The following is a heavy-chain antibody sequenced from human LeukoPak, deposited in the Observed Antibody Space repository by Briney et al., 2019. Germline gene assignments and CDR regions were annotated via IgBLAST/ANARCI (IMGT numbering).Heavy chain of an antibody. CDR1: SGSISSHY. Sequence: SETLSLTCTVSSGSISSHYWSWIRQPPGKGLEWIGDIYYSGNTYYNPSLKSRVTISVDTSKNQFSLRLSSVTVADTAVYYCAREESMVRGASWFDPWGQGTLVTVSP. CDR2: IYYSGNT. CDR3: AREESMVRGASWFDP. D-gene: IGHD3-10*01. V-gene: IGHV4-59*11. J-gene: IGHJ5*02.